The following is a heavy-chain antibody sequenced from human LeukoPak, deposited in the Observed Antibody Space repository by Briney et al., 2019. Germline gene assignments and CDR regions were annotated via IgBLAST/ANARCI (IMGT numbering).Heavy chain of an antibody. D-gene: IGHD5-12*01. CDR2: ISAYNGNT. CDR3: ARITAVPIVATNAFDI. V-gene: IGHV1-18*01. CDR1: GYTFTSYG. Sequence: ASVKVSCKASGYTFTSYGISWVRQAPGQGLEWMGWISAYNGNTNYAQKLQGRVTMTTDTSTSTAYMELRSLRSDDTAVYYCARITAVPIVATNAFDIWGQGTMVTVSS. J-gene: IGHJ3*02.